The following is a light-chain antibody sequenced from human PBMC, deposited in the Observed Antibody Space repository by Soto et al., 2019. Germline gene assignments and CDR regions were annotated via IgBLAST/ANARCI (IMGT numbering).Light chain of an antibody. CDR1: SSNIGAGYD. Sequence: QSVLTQPPSVSGAPGQRVTISCTGSSSNIGAGYDVHWYQQLPGTAPKLLIYGNSNRPSGVPDRFSGSKSGTYASLAITGLQAEDEADYYCQSYDSSLSGYVFGTGTKLTVL. CDR3: QSYDSSLSGYV. V-gene: IGLV1-40*01. J-gene: IGLJ1*01. CDR2: GNS.